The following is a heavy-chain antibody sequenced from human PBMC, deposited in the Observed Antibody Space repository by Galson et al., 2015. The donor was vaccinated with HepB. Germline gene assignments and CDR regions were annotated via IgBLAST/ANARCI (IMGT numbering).Heavy chain of an antibody. CDR1: GFTFRSYW. Sequence: SLRLSCAASGFTFRSYWMSWVRQAPGKGLEWVANIKQDGSEKYYVDSVKGRFTISRDNARNSLYLQINSLRAEDTAIYYCTRGQTTSEYWGQGTLSPSPQ. CDR2: IKQDGSEK. V-gene: IGHV3-7*01. CDR3: TRGQTTSEY. J-gene: IGHJ4*02. D-gene: IGHD4-11*01.